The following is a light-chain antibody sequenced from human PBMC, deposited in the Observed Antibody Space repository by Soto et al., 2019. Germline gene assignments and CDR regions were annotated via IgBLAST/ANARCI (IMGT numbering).Light chain of an antibody. CDR3: SSYTSSSTYV. V-gene: IGLV2-14*01. CDR2: EVS. J-gene: IGLJ1*01. CDR1: SSDAGGYNY. Sequence: QSALTQPASVSGSPGQSITISCTGTSSDAGGYNYVSWYQQLPGKAPKLMIYEVSNRPSGVSNRFSGSKSGNTASLTISGLQAEDEADYYCSSYTSSSTYVFGTGSKVTVL.